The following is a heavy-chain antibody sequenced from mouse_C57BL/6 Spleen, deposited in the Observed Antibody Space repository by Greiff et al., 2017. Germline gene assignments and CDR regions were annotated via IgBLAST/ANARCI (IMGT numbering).Heavy chain of an antibody. CDR2: INPSNGGT. CDR1: GYTFTSYW. V-gene: IGHV1-53*01. CDR3: ARYYGSSYAMDY. D-gene: IGHD1-1*01. J-gene: IGHJ4*01. Sequence: QVQLQQSGTELVKPGASVKLSCKASGYTFTSYWMHWVKQRPGQGLEWIGNINPSNGGTTYNEKLKSKATLTVDKSSSTAYMQLSSLTSEDSAVYYCARYYGSSYAMDYWGQGTSVTVSS.